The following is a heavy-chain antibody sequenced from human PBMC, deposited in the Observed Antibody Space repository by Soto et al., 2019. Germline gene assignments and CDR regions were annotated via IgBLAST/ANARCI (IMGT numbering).Heavy chain of an antibody. CDR2: IYYSGST. V-gene: IGHV4-59*01. Sequence: SETLSLTCTVSGGSISSYYWSWIRQPPGKGLEWIGYIYYSGSTNYNPSLKSRVTISVDTSKNQFSLKLSSVTAADTAVYYCARLENSSGWYFPFDYWGQGTLVTVSS. J-gene: IGHJ4*02. CDR1: GGSISSYY. D-gene: IGHD6-19*01. CDR3: ARLENSSGWYFPFDY.